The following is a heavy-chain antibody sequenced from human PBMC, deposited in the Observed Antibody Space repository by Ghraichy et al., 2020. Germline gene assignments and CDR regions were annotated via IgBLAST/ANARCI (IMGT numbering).Heavy chain of an antibody. CDR3: ARAGGRYYDSSGYYAFDY. J-gene: IGHJ4*02. CDR2: ISSSSSYI. CDR1: GFTFSSYS. D-gene: IGHD3-22*01. Sequence: GDSLNISCAASGFTFSSYSMNWVRQAPGKGLEWVSSISSSSSYIYYADSVKGRFTISRDNAKNSLYLQMNSLRAEDTAVYYCARAGGRYYDSSGYYAFDYWGQGTLVTVSS. V-gene: IGHV3-21*01.